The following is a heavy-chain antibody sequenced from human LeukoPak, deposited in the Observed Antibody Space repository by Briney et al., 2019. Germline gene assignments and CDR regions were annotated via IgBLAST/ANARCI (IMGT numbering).Heavy chain of an antibody. V-gene: IGHV3-33*01. D-gene: IGHD1-26*01. CDR3: ARRSRVVGATRNDAFDI. J-gene: IGHJ3*02. CDR2: IWYDGSNK. Sequence: GGSLRLSCAASGFTFSSYGMHWVRQAPGKGLEWVAVIWYDGSNKYYADSVKGRFTISRDDSKNTLYLQMNSLRAEDTAVYYRARRSRVVGATRNDAFDIWGQGTMVTVSS. CDR1: GFTFSSYG.